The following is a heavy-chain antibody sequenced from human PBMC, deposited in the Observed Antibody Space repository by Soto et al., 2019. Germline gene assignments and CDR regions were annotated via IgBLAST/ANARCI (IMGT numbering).Heavy chain of an antibody. J-gene: IGHJ6*02. V-gene: IGHV1-3*01. Sequence: KVSCKASGYTFTSYAMHWVRQAPGQRLEWMGWINAGNGNTKYSQKFQGRVTITADESTSTAYMELSSLRSDDTAVYYCAREDRDRETGLVPAAIDGMDVWGQGTTVTVSS. CDR1: GYTFTSYA. CDR3: AREDRDRETGLVPAAIDGMDV. D-gene: IGHD2-2*01. CDR2: INAGNGNT.